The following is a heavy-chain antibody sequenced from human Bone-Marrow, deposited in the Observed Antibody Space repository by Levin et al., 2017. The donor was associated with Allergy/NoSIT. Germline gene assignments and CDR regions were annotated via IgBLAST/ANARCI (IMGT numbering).Heavy chain of an antibody. Sequence: GESLKISCAASGFTFSSYAMSWVRQAPGKGLEWVSAISGSGGSTYYADSVKGRFTISRDNSKNTLYLQMNSLRAEDTAVYYCAKDLPYSSSWLTNYFDYWGQGTLVTVSS. D-gene: IGHD6-13*01. V-gene: IGHV3-23*01. CDR1: GFTFSSYA. CDR2: ISGSGGST. CDR3: AKDLPYSSSWLTNYFDY. J-gene: IGHJ4*02.